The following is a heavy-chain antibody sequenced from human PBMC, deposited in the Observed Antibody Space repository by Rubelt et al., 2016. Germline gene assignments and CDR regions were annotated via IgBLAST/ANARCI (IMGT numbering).Heavy chain of an antibody. CDR3: ARDTVRGGSASAPTLFPLVSCENXXSXXXSXXVGCLAXXFQ. D-gene: IGHD3-10*01. CDR1: GGSFSGYY. V-gene: IGHV4-34*01. J-gene: IGHJ1*01. CDR2: INHSGST. Sequence: QVQLQQWGAGLLKPSETLSLTCAVYGGSFSGYYWSWIRQPPGKGLEWIGEINHSGSTNYNPSLRSRVTISVDTSKNQFSLKLSSVTAADTAVYYCARDTVRGGSASAPTLFPLVSCENXXSXXXSXXVGCLAXXFQ.